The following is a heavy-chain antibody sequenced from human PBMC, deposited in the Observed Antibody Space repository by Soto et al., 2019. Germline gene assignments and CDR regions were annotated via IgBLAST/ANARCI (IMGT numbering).Heavy chain of an antibody. V-gene: IGHV4-31*03. CDR3: ARDADYGGSRGGMDI. CDR2: IYYSGST. J-gene: IGHJ6*02. D-gene: IGHD4-17*01. CDR1: GGSVNNANYF. Sequence: QVRLEESGPGLVKPSETLSLICSVSGGSVNNANYFWNWIRHHPENGLEWIGYIYYSGSTRYNPSFKTRATLSIDTSKNQVSLRLSSVTVADTGVYFCARDADYGGSRGGMDIWGRGTTVTVSS.